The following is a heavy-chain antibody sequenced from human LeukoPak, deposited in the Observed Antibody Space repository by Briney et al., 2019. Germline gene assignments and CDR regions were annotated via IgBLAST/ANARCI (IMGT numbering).Heavy chain of an antibody. V-gene: IGHV3-73*01. CDR3: TRSAAAADFDY. Sequence: GGSLRLSCAASGFTFSGSAMHWVRQASGKGLEWVGRIRSKANSYATAYAASVKGRFTISRDDSKNTAYLQMNSLKTEDTAVYYCTRSAAAADFDYWGQGTLVTVSS. D-gene: IGHD6-13*01. CDR1: GFTFSGSA. J-gene: IGHJ4*02. CDR2: IRSKANSYAT.